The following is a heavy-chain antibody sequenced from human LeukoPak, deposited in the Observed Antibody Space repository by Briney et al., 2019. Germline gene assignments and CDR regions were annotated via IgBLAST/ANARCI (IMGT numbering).Heavy chain of an antibody. D-gene: IGHD2/OR15-2a*01. Sequence: GSSVKVSCKASGGTFSSYATSWVRQAPGQGLEWMGGIIPIFGTANYAQKFQGRVTITADESTSTAYMELSSLRSEDTAVYYCASFPDPPYLGPHDAFDIWGQGTMVTVSS. CDR2: IIPIFGTA. V-gene: IGHV1-69*01. J-gene: IGHJ3*02. CDR3: ASFPDPPYLGPHDAFDI. CDR1: GGTFSSYA.